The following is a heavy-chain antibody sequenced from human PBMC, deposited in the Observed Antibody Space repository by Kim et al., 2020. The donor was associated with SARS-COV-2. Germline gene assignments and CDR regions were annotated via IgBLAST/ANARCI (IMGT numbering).Heavy chain of an antibody. CDR1: GFTFSSYG. CDR2: IIGSGGST. J-gene: IGHJ4*02. Sequence: GGSLRLSCAASGFTFSSYGMSWVRQAPGKGLEWISTIIGSGGSTFHADSVKGRFTISRDNSKDTLYLQMNSLRAEDTAVYYCAKRDSSGSYYFDYWGQGT. CDR3: AKRDSSGSYYFDY. V-gene: IGHV3-23*01. D-gene: IGHD6-19*01.